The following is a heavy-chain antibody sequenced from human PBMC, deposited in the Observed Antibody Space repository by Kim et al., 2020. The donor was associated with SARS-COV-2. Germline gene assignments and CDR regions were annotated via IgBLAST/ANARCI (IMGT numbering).Heavy chain of an antibody. CDR2: IKQDGSEK. CDR1: GFTFSSYW. CDR3: ARASRVYNPTTYYYYYGMDV. J-gene: IGHJ6*02. V-gene: IGHV3-7*01. Sequence: GGSLRLSCAASGFTFSSYWMSWVRQAPGKGLEWVANIKQDGSEKYYVDSVKGRFTISRDNAKNSLYLQMNSLRAEDTAVYYCARASRVYNPTTYYYYYGMDVWGQGTTVTVSS. D-gene: IGHD1-1*01.